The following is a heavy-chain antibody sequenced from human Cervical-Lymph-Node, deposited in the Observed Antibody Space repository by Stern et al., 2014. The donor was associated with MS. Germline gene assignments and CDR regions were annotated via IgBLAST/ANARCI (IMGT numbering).Heavy chain of an antibody. J-gene: IGHJ4*02. CDR2: ISDDEKNE. Sequence: VQLVESGGGVVQPGTSLRLSCATSGFTFSRYAMHWVRQAPGQGLQWLAVISDDEKNENYDDSVMGRFTISRDSSKKMLYLQMDSLTIDDTAVYYCVPGSGAFDYWGQGTLVIVSS. CDR3: VPGSGAFDY. D-gene: IGHD3-10*01. V-gene: IGHV3-30*03. CDR1: GFTFSRYA.